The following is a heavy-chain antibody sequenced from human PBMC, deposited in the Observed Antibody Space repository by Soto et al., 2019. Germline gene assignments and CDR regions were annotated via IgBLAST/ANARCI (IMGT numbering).Heavy chain of an antibody. J-gene: IGHJ4*02. Sequence: PGGSLRLSCAASGFTFSDYGMHWVRQAPGKGLEWVAVISFDGSNKYYADSVKGRFTSSRDNSKNTLYLQMDSLRAEDTAVYYCAKGGGYCSSTTCSIDYWGQGTLVTVSS. CDR1: GFTFSDYG. CDR2: ISFDGSNK. D-gene: IGHD2-2*01. CDR3: AKGGGYCSSTTCSIDY. V-gene: IGHV3-30*18.